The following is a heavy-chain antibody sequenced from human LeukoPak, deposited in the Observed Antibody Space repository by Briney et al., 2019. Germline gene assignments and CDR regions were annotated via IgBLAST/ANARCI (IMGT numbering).Heavy chain of an antibody. CDR3: ARAGYDYGDSSDF. D-gene: IGHD4-17*01. J-gene: IGHJ4*02. V-gene: IGHV1-2*02. Sequence: ASVKVSCKASGYPFTTFYIHWVRQAPGQGLEWMGCINPKNGDSKYAQKFQGRVTMTRATSIATAYMEVSRLTSDDTAVYFCARAGYDYGDSSDFWGQGTLVTVSS. CDR1: GYPFTTFY. CDR2: INPKNGDS.